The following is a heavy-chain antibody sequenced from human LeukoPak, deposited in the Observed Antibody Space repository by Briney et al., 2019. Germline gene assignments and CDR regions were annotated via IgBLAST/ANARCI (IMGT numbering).Heavy chain of an antibody. J-gene: IGHJ4*02. V-gene: IGHV3-21*01. CDR1: GFTFSSYS. CDR2: ISSSSSYI. D-gene: IGHD2-15*01. Sequence: GGSLRLSCAASGFTFSSYSMNWVRQAPGKGLEWVSSISSSSSYIYYADSVKGPFTISRDNAKNSLYLQMNSLRAEDTAVYYCARDPTVTYCSGGSCYGYWGQGTLVTVSS. CDR3: ARDPTVTYCSGGSCYGY.